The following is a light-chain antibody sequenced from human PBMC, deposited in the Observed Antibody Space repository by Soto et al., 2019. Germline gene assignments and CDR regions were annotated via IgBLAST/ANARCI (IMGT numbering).Light chain of an antibody. CDR1: SSDVGAYSS. V-gene: IGLV2-14*03. J-gene: IGLJ1*01. CDR2: SVS. CDR3: SSSTSSSTYL. Sequence: QSALTQPASVSWSPGQSITISCTGTSSDVGAYSSVSWYQQHPDKAPKLIIYSVSHRSSGVSARFSGSKSDNTASLTISGLHTEDEAAYYCSSSTSSSTYLFGTGTKLTVL.